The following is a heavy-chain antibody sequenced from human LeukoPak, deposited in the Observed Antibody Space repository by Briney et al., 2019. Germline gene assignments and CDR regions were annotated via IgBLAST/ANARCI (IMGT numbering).Heavy chain of an antibody. D-gene: IGHD3-10*01. V-gene: IGHV1-18*01. Sequence: ASVKVSCKASGYTFTSYGISWVRQAPGQGLEWMGWISAYNGNTNYAQKLQGRVTMTTDTSTSTAYMELRSLRSDDTAVYYCARAVPMVRGRGWFDPWGQGTLVTVSS. CDR1: GYTFTSYG. J-gene: IGHJ5*02. CDR2: ISAYNGNT. CDR3: ARAVPMVRGRGWFDP.